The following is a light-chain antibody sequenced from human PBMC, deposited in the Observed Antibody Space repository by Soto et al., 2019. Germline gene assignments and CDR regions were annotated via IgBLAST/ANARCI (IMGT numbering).Light chain of an antibody. J-gene: IGKJ5*01. Sequence: DIQMTQSPSSLSASVGDRVTITCQASQDINNYLNWYQQKPGKAPKLLTFDATNLETGVPSRFSGKGSGTEFTLTISSLQPDDFATYYCQQYNTYSTFGQGTRLEIK. CDR1: QDINNY. V-gene: IGKV1-33*01. CDR3: QQYNTYST. CDR2: DAT.